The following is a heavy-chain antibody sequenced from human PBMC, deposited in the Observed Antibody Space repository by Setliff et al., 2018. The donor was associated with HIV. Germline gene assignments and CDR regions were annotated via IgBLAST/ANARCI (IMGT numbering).Heavy chain of an antibody. Sequence: ASVKVSCKASGYIFTSHKIHWVRQAPGQGLEWMGIITPSDSYTVYAQKFQGRVTMTRDTSTSTVYMELSSLRSEDTAVYYCAREPSGSGNYFYFDYWGQGTLVTVSS. CDR1: GYIFTSHK. CDR2: ITPSDSYT. V-gene: IGHV1-46*01. J-gene: IGHJ4*02. D-gene: IGHD1-26*01. CDR3: AREPSGSGNYFYFDY.